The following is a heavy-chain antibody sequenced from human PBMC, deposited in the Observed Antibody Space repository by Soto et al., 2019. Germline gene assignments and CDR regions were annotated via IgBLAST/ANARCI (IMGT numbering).Heavy chain of an antibody. V-gene: IGHV1-69*02. CDR3: AGGAIGRGPAIDY. CDR2: IIPILGIA. Sequence: QVQLVQSGAEVKKPGSSVKVSCKASGGTFSSYTISWVRQAPGQGLEWMGRIIPILGIANYAQKFQGRVTITADKTTSTAYMELSSLRAEDTAVYYCAGGAIGRGPAIDYWGQGTLVTVSS. CDR1: GGTFSSYT. D-gene: IGHD2-2*01. J-gene: IGHJ4*02.